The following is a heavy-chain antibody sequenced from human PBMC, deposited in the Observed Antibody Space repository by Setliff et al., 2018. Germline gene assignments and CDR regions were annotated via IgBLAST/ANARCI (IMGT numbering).Heavy chain of an antibody. CDR1: GFTFSSYS. J-gene: IGHJ6*03. CDR3: ARVIYFYYMDV. CDR2: ISSSSSTI. Sequence: LRLSCAASGFTFSSYSMNWVRQAPGKGLEWVSYISSSSSTIDYADSVKGRFTISRDDAKNSLYLQMNSLRAEDTAVYYCARVIYFYYMDVWGKGTTVTV. V-gene: IGHV3-48*01.